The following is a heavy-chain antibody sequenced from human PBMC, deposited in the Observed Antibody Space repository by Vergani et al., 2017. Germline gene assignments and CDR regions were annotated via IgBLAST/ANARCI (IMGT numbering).Heavy chain of an antibody. J-gene: IGHJ3*02. D-gene: IGHD2-2*01. V-gene: IGHV1-69*01. Sequence: QVQLVQSGAEVKKPGSSVKVSCKASGGTFSSYAISWVRQAPGQGLEWMGGIIPIFGTANYAQKFQGRVTITADESTSTAYMELSSLRSEDTAVYYCASPGWYCSSTSCYGAFDIWGQGTMVTVSS. CDR1: GGTFSSYA. CDR2: IIPIFGTA. CDR3: ASPGWYCSSTSCYGAFDI.